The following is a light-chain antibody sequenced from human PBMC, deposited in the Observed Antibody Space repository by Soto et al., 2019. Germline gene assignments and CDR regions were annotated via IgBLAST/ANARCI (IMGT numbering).Light chain of an antibody. Sequence: SALTQPASVSGSPGQSITISCTGTTNDIGAFNYVSWYQQHPGKAPKLILYEVTNRPSGVSNRFSGSKSGNTASLTISGLQAEDEADYYCSSYTSTSTRVFGEGPSSPS. CDR1: TNDIGAFNY. V-gene: IGLV2-14*01. CDR2: EVT. CDR3: SSYTSTSTRV. J-gene: IGLJ2*01.